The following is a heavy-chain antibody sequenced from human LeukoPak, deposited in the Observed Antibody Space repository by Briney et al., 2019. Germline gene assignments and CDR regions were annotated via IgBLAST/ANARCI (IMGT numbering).Heavy chain of an antibody. V-gene: IGHV3-74*01. CDR2: IYNDGSST. D-gene: IGHD3-22*01. CDR1: RFTFSNYW. J-gene: IGHJ4*02. CDR3: ANYYDSNGSSDY. Sequence: GGSLRLSCAASRFTFSNYWMHWVRQAPGKGLVWVSRIYNDGSSTSYADSVKGRFTISRDNAKNLLYLQMNSLRAEDTAVYYCANYYDSNGSSDYWGQGTLVTVSS.